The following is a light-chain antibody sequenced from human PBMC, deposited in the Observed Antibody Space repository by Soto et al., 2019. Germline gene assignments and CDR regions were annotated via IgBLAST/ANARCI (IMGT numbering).Light chain of an antibody. Sequence: EIVMTQSPATLSVSPGERATLSCRASPSVSSNLAWYQQKPGQAPTLLIYGASARAYGIPARFSGSGSGTEFTLTISSLQSEDFAVYDCQHYNNWPFTFGQGTKLEIK. CDR3: QHYNNWPFT. CDR2: GAS. V-gene: IGKV3-15*01. J-gene: IGKJ2*01. CDR1: PSVSSN.